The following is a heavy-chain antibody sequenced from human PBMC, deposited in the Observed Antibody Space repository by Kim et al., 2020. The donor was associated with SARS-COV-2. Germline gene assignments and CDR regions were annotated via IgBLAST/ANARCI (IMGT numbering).Heavy chain of an antibody. D-gene: IGHD3-3*01. J-gene: IGHJ4*02. Sequence: SETLSLTCAVSGGSISSSNWWSWVRQPPGKGLEWIGEIYHSGSTNYNLSLKSRVTISVDKSKNQFSLKLSSVTAADTAVYYCARSITIFGVVITFDYWGQGTLVTVSS. CDR2: IYHSGST. V-gene: IGHV4-4*02. CDR3: ARSITIFGVVITFDY. CDR1: GGSISSSNW.